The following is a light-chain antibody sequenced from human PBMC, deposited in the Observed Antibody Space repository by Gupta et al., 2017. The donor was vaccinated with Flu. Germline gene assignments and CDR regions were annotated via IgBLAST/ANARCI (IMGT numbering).Light chain of an antibody. CDR3: QQYKDWPRIT. V-gene: IGKV3-15*01. CDR1: RSISNN. Sequence: ATLSLSPGDRATLSCRASRSISNNLAWYQQRAGQAPRLVIYGSSSRPTGVPARFSGSGSGTDFILTISSLQSEDFATYYCQQYKDWPRITFGQGTRLEIK. J-gene: IGKJ5*01. CDR2: GSS.